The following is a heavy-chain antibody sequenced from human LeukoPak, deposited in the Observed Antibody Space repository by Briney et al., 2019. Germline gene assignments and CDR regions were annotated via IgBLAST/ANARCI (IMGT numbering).Heavy chain of an antibody. J-gene: IGHJ4*02. Sequence: LSGGSLRLSCAASGFTFSSYAMNWVRQAPGKGLEWVSTISGGGGGTYYADSVKGRFTISRDNSKNTLYLQMNSLRAEDTAVYYCAKGRRDGYNFDFDYWGQGTLVTVSS. CDR3: AKGRRDGYNFDFDY. CDR2: ISGGGGGT. CDR1: GFTFSSYA. D-gene: IGHD5-24*01. V-gene: IGHV3-23*01.